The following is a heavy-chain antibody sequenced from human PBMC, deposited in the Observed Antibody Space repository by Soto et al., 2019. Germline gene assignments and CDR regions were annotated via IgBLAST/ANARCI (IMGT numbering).Heavy chain of an antibody. CDR3: ARGHFDFWSGYPIEY. V-gene: IGHV1-18*04. Sequence: QVQLVQSGAEVRKPGASVKVSCKASGYTFSNYGIYWLRQAPGQGLEWLGWVSTYNGDTNYAQKFPDRVTMTTHTSTNTASMELRSLKSDDTAVYYCARGHFDFWSGYPIEYWGQGTSVTVSS. CDR1: GYTFSNYG. D-gene: IGHD3-3*01. CDR2: VSTYNGDT. J-gene: IGHJ4*02.